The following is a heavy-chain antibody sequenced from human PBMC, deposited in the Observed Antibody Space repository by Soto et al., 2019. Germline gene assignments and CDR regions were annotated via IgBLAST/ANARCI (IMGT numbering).Heavy chain of an antibody. V-gene: IGHV3-9*01. CDR1: GFTFDVYA. CDR2: ISWSSGNI. CDR3: AKDLYSNYGDAFEI. J-gene: IGHJ3*02. D-gene: IGHD4-4*01. Sequence: EVQLVESGGGLVQPGRSLRLSCAASGFTFDVYAMHWVRQARGKGLEWVSGISWSSGNIGYADSVKGLLTISRDNPKNSPYLQMNSLRAEDTALYYCAKDLYSNYGDAFEIWGQGTMVTVSS.